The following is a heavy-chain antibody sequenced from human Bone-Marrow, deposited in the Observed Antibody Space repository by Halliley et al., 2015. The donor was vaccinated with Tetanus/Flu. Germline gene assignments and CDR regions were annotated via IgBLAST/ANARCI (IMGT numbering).Heavy chain of an antibody. J-gene: IGHJ4*02. V-gene: IGHV4-59*09. Sequence: EWLGNIYHSGSTNSNPSRKSRVTMSIDTSKNQLSLRLTSLSAADTAVYYCARGAWGTVDYWGQGTLVTVSS. D-gene: IGHD3-16*01. CDR2: IYHSGST. CDR3: ARGAWGTVDY.